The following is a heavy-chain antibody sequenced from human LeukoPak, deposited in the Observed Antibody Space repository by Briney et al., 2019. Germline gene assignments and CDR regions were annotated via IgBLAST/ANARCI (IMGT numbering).Heavy chain of an antibody. CDR1: GGTFSSYA. Sequence: SVKVSCKASGGTFSSYAISWVRQAPGQGLEWMGGIIPIFGTANYAQKFQGRVTITADESTSTAYMELSSLRSEDTAVYYCARAPDYYDSSGYYFDYWGQGTLVTVSS. CDR3: ARAPDYYDSSGYYFDY. J-gene: IGHJ4*02. CDR2: IIPIFGTA. D-gene: IGHD3-22*01. V-gene: IGHV1-69*13.